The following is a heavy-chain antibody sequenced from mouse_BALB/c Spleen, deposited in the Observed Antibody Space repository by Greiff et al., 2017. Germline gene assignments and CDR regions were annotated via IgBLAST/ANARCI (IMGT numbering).Heavy chain of an antibody. V-gene: IGHV14-3*02. Sequence: EVKLQESGAELVKPGASVKLSCTASGFNIKDTYMHWVKQRPEQGLEWIGRIDPANGNTKYDPKFQGKATITADTSSNTAYLQLSSLTSEDTAVYYCARLYDGYPWFAYWGQGTLVTVSA. D-gene: IGHD2-3*01. CDR2: IDPANGNT. CDR3: ARLYDGYPWFAY. CDR1: GFNIKDTY. J-gene: IGHJ3*01.